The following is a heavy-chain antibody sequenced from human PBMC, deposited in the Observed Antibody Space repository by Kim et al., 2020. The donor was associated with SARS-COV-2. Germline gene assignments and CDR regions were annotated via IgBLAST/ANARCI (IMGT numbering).Heavy chain of an antibody. CDR1: GFTFTSDW. CDR2: IKEDGRES. J-gene: IGHJ4*02. D-gene: IGHD1-26*01. Sequence: GGSLRLSCAASGFTFTSDWMSWVRQAPGKGLEWVAKIKEDGRESYYVNSVEGRFTISRDNAKNSLYLKMNSLRAEDTGVYYCARDRSYSLDYWGQRTLVTVSA. V-gene: IGHV3-7*01. CDR3: ARDRSYSLDY.